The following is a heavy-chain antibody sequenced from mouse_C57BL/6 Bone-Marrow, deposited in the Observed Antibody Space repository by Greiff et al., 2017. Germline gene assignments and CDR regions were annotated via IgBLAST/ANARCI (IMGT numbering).Heavy chain of an antibody. Sequence: EVKLVESGGGLVKPGGSLKLSCAASGFTFSSYAMSWVRQTPEKRLEWVATISDGGSYTYYPDNVKGRFTISRDNAKNNLYLQMSHLKSEDTAMYYCARVPFAYWGQGTLVTVSA. CDR2: ISDGGSYT. V-gene: IGHV5-4*03. CDR1: GFTFSSYA. CDR3: ARVPFAY. J-gene: IGHJ3*01.